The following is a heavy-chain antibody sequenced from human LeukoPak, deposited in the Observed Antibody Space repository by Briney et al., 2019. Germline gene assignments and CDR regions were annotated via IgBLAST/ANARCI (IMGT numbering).Heavy chain of an antibody. CDR3: ARVGVETTVTPSDY. CDR1: GFTFSSYS. Sequence: GGSLRLSCAASGFTFSSYSMNWVRQAPGKGLEWVSSISSSSSYIYYADSVKGRFTISRDNAKNSLYLQMNSLRAEDTAVYYCARVGVETTVTPSDYWGQGTLVTVSS. CDR2: ISSSSSYI. V-gene: IGHV3-21*01. J-gene: IGHJ4*02. D-gene: IGHD4-17*01.